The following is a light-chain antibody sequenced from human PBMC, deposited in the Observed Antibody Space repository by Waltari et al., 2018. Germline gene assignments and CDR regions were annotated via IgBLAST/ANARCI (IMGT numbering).Light chain of an antibody. CDR2: QDS. Sequence: SYELTQPPSVSVSPGQTASIPCSGDKMGDKYACWYQQKPGQSTVLVIYQDSKRPSGIPERFSGSNSGNTATLTISGTQAMDEADYYCQAWDSTVVFGGGTKLTVL. CDR1: KMGDKY. V-gene: IGLV3-1*01. CDR3: QAWDSTVV. J-gene: IGLJ2*01.